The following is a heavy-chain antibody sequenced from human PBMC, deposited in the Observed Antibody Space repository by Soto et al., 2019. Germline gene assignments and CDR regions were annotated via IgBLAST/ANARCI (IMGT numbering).Heavy chain of an antibody. V-gene: IGHV3-15*07. CDR3: TTDEGDSRSFYNFDY. CDR2: IISNSDGGTA. Sequence: EVQLVESGGGLGEPGGSLRLSCEASGFTFKNAWMSWLRQAPGRGREWVGCIISNSDGGTAEYAAPVKGRFTISRDDSKNTLYVQMNSLKTENTAGDYCTTDEGDSRSFYNFDYWGQGALVNVSS. D-gene: IGHD3-22*01. CDR1: GFTFKNAW. J-gene: IGHJ4*02.